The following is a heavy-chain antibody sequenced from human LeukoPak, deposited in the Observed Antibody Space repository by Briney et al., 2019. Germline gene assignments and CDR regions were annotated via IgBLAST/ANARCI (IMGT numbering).Heavy chain of an antibody. V-gene: IGHV3-23*01. CDR3: AKTGDIVVVPAALFDY. Sequence: GGSLRLSCAASGFTISGYAMSWVRQAPGKGLEWVSAISGSGGSTYYADSVKGRFTISRDNSKNTLYLQMNSLRAEDTAVYYCAKTGDIVVVPAALFDYWGQGTLVTVSS. D-gene: IGHD2-2*01. J-gene: IGHJ4*02. CDR1: GFTISGYA. CDR2: ISGSGGST.